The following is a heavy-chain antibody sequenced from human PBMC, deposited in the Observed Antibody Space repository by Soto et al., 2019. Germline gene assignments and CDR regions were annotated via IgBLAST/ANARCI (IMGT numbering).Heavy chain of an antibody. D-gene: IGHD2-2*01. Sequence: PSETLSLTCTVSGGSISSYYLSWIRQPPGKGLGWIGYIYYSGTTNYNPSLKSRVTVSLDTSKNQFSLNLTSVTTADTAVYYCVRARYCSSTTCPRGYFYGMDVWGQGTTVTVS. CDR3: VRARYCSSTTCPRGYFYGMDV. V-gene: IGHV4-59*01. CDR1: GGSISSYY. CDR2: IYYSGTT. J-gene: IGHJ6*02.